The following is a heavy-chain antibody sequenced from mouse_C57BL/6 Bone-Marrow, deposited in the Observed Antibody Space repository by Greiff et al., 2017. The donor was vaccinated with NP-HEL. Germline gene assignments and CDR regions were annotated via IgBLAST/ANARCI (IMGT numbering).Heavy chain of an antibody. D-gene: IGHD2-3*01. CDR1: GYTFPSYW. J-gene: IGHJ4*01. CDR3: ARQMDGYYLYAMDY. Sequence: QVQLKQPGAELVKPGASVKLSCKASGYTFPSYWMHWVKQRPGRGLEWIGRIDPNSGGTKYNEKFKSKATLTVDKPYSTAYMQLSSLTSEDSAVYYCARQMDGYYLYAMDYWGQGTSVTVSS. CDR2: IDPNSGGT. V-gene: IGHV1-72*01.